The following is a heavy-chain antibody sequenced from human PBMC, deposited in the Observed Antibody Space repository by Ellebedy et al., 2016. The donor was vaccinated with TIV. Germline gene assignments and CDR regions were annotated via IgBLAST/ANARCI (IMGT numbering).Heavy chain of an antibody. CDR1: GFTFSDYY. D-gene: IGHD3-10*01. V-gene: IGHV3-11*06. J-gene: IGHJ3*02. CDR2: ISSSSSYT. CDR3: AREGESSGKAGIFDI. Sequence: GESLKISCAASGFTFSDYYMSWIRQAPGKGLEWVSYISSSSSYTNYADSVKGRFTISRDNAKNSLYLQMNSLRTEDTAVYYCAREGESSGKAGIFDIWGLGTMVTVSS.